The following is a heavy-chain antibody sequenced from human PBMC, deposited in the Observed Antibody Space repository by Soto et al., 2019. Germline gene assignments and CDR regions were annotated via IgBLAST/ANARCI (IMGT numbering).Heavy chain of an antibody. CDR3: ARYGCSSTSCYPDYYGMDV. J-gene: IGHJ6*02. CDR2: IYPGDSDT. D-gene: IGHD2-2*01. V-gene: IGHV5-51*01. Sequence: PGESLKISCKGSGYSFTSYWIGWVRQMPGKGLEWMGIIYPGDSDTRYSPSFQGQVTISADKSISTAYLQWSSLKASDTAMYYCARYGCSSTSCYPDYYGMDVWGQGTTVTVYS. CDR1: GYSFTSYW.